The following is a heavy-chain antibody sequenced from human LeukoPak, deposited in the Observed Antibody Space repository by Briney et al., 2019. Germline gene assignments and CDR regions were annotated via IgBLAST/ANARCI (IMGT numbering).Heavy chain of an antibody. CDR3: ATKQWLAPPPDS. D-gene: IGHD6-19*01. J-gene: IGHJ4*02. Sequence: PGGSLRLSCAASGFTFSKYWMLWVRQAPGKGLESVSLINTDGTVTTYADSVKGRFTASRDNADNTLFLQMNSVRNEDTSVYYCATKQWLAPPPDSWGQGTPVTVSS. CDR2: INTDGTVT. CDR1: GFTFSKYW. V-gene: IGHV3-74*01.